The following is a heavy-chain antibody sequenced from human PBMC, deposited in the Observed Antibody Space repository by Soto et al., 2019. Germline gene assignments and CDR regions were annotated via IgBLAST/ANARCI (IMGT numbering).Heavy chain of an antibody. J-gene: IGHJ4*02. Sequence: SETLSLTCTVSGGSISSYYWSWIRQSPGKGLEWIGYIYYTGRTNYNPSLKSRVTISVDTSKNQFSLKLNSVTVADTAVYYCASHYYDGSAYYDYWGQGTLVTVSS. CDR1: GGSISSYY. CDR3: ASHYYDGSAYYDY. CDR2: IYYTGRT. V-gene: IGHV4-59*08. D-gene: IGHD3-22*01.